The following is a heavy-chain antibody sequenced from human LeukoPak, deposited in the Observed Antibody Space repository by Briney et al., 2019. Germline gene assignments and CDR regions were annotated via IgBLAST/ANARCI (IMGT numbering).Heavy chain of an antibody. Sequence: SETLSVTCTVSGGSISSYYWSWIRQPPGKGLEWIGYIYYSGSTNYNPSLKSRVTISVDTSKNQFSLKLSSVTAADTAVYYCARGYYDFWSGTSYYFDYWGQGTLVTVSS. V-gene: IGHV4-59*01. J-gene: IGHJ4*02. D-gene: IGHD3-3*01. CDR2: IYYSGST. CDR3: ARGYYDFWSGTSYYFDY. CDR1: GGSISSYY.